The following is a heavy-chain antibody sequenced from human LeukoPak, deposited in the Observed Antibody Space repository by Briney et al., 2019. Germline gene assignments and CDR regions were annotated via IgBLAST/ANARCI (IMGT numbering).Heavy chain of an antibody. CDR3: ARDKDMGAVAGTFDY. CDR1: GYTFTSYG. J-gene: IGHJ4*02. Sequence: ASVKVSCKASGYTFTSYGISWVRQAPGQGLEWMGWISAYNGNTNYVQKPQGRVTMTTDTSTSTAYMELRSLRSDDTAVYYCARDKDMGAVAGTFDYWGQGTLVTVSS. D-gene: IGHD6-19*01. V-gene: IGHV1-18*01. CDR2: ISAYNGNT.